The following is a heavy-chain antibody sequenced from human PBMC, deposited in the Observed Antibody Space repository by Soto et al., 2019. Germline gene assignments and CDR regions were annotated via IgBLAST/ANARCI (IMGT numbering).Heavy chain of an antibody. CDR1: GFTFCDYA. J-gene: IGHJ6*02. D-gene: IGHD2-2*01. CDR2: IRSKAYGGTT. V-gene: IGHV3-49*03. CDR3: TRDIVLVPAAMRYYYGMDV. Sequence: GGSLRLSCTASGFTFCDYAMSWFRQAPGKGLEWVGFIRSKAYGGTTEYAASVKGRFTISRDDSKSIAYLQMNSLKTEDTAVYYCTRDIVLVPAAMRYYYGMDVWGQGTTVTVSS.